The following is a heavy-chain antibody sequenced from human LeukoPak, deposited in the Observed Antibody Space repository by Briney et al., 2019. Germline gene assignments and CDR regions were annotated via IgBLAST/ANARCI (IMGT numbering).Heavy chain of an antibody. CDR1: GYFIGSGYY. CDR3: ARGLLYYYYYMDV. CDR2: IYHSGST. D-gene: IGHD2-21*01. V-gene: IGHV4-38-2*02. J-gene: IGHJ6*03. Sequence: SETLSLTCTVSGYFIGSGYYWGWIRQPPGKGLEWIGSIYHSGSTNYNPSLKSRVTISVDTSKNQFSLKLSSVTAADTAVYYCARGLLYYYYYMDVWGKGTTATVSS.